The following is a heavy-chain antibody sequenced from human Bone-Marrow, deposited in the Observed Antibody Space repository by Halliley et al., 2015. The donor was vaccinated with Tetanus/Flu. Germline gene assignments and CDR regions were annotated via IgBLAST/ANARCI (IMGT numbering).Heavy chain of an antibody. V-gene: IGHV4-31*02. Sequence: YIFYGGSTPYNPSLRSRVTMSVDRSKNQFSLRLSSVTDADTAVYFCSKMRGRGHQTFYSYGMDVWGQGTTVTVSS. J-gene: IGHJ6*02. D-gene: IGHD2-15*01. CDR2: IFYGGST. CDR3: SKMRGRGHQTFYSYGMDV.